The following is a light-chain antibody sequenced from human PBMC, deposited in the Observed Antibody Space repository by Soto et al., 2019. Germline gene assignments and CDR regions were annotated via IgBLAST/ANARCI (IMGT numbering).Light chain of an antibody. J-gene: IGKJ5*01. CDR3: MQSTQLPPT. CDR1: QSLLHITGETF. V-gene: IGKV2D-29*02. Sequence: DIVMTETQLSLSVAPGRPASISCKSSQSLLHITGETFLFWYLQKPGQSPQXXIYEVSTRVSGVPDRFSGSGSGTEFTLEISRVETDDVAIYYCMQSTQLPPTFGQGTRLEIK. CDR2: EVS.